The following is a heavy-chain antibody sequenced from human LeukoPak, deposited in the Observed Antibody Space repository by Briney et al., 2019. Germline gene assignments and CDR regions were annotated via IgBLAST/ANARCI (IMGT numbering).Heavy chain of an antibody. J-gene: IGHJ4*02. V-gene: IGHV1-46*01. CDR2: INPSGGST. CDR1: GYTFTAYY. D-gene: IGHD6-19*01. Sequence: ASLKVSCKASGYTFTAYYIHWVRQAPGQGLEWMGIINPSGGSTSSPQKFQGRVTMTRDTSTSTAYMELSSLRSEDTAVYFCARDGVAGTYYFDYWGQGTPVTVSS. CDR3: ARDGVAGTYYFDY.